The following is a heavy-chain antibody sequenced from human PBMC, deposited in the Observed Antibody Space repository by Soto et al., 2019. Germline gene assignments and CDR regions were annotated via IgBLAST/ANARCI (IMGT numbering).Heavy chain of an antibody. CDR3: ARDTDGLHY. Sequence: EVQLVESGGGLVQPGGSLRLSCAASGLIFSNYKMHWVRQAPGKGLEWVSRINTDGSITDYADSVKGRFTVSRDNPKSTLYLQMNSLRVEDTAVYYWARDTDGLHYWGQGTLVTVSS. J-gene: IGHJ4*02. CDR2: INTDGSIT. V-gene: IGHV3-74*01. CDR1: GLIFSNYK.